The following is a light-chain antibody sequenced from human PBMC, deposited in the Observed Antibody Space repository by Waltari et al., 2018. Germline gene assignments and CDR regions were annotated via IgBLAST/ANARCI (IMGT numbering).Light chain of an antibody. J-gene: IGKJ4*01. CDR2: GAS. CDR3: QQYGSSPLT. CDR1: QSVSSSY. Sequence: TLSLSPGERATLSCRASQSVSSSYLAWYQQKPGQAPRLLIYGASSRATGIQDRFSGSGSGTDFTLTISRLEPEDFAVYYCQQYGSSPLTFGGGTKVEIK. V-gene: IGKV3-20*01.